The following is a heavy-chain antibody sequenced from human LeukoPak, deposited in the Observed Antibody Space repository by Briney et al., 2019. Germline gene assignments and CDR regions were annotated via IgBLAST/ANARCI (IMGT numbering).Heavy chain of an antibody. CDR2: ISSSGGTT. V-gene: IGHV3-23*01. CDR3: AKHGEAYGDSRTDF. Sequence: GGSLRLSCAASGFTFSNFAMSWVRQAPGKGLEWVSAISSSGGTTFYADSVKGRFTVSRDNSKNTMNLQMNSLRAEDTAVYYCAKHGEAYGDSRTDFWGQGTLVAVSS. CDR1: GFTFSNFA. J-gene: IGHJ4*02. D-gene: IGHD4-17*01.